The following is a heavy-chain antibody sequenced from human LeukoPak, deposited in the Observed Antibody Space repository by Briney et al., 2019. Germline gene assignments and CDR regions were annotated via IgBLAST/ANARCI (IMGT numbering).Heavy chain of an antibody. CDR3: ARVRLDYYYGMDV. Sequence: SVKVSCKASGGTFSSYAISWVRQAPGQGLEWMGGIVPIFGTANYAQKFQGRVTITADESTSIAYMELSSLRSEDTAVYYCARVRLDYYYGMDVWGKGTTVTVSS. V-gene: IGHV1-69*13. CDR1: GGTFSSYA. J-gene: IGHJ6*04. D-gene: IGHD6-19*01. CDR2: IVPIFGTA.